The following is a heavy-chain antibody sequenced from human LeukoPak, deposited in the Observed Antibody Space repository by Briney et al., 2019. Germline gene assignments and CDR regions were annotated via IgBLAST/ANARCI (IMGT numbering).Heavy chain of an antibody. D-gene: IGHD3-9*01. CDR3: ARESSLLTGYYYFDY. Sequence: GGSLRLSCAASGFTFSSYWMSWVRQAPGKGLEWVANIKQDGSEKYYVDSVKGRFTISRDNAKNSLYLQMNSLRAEDTAVYYCARESSLLTGYYYFDYWGQGTLVTVSS. CDR1: GFTFSSYW. CDR2: IKQDGSEK. J-gene: IGHJ4*02. V-gene: IGHV3-7*01.